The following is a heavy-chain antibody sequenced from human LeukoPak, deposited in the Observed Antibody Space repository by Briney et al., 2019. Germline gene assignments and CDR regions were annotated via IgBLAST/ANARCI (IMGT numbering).Heavy chain of an antibody. CDR3: ARASAHRGIAVAGVYWYFDL. J-gene: IGHJ2*01. V-gene: IGHV4-59*01. CDR2: IYYSGSP. Sequence: SETLSLTCTVSGGSISSYYWSWIRQPPGEGLEWVAYIYYSGSPNYNPFLKSRPAISVDTSKNQFSLKLTSVTAADTAVYYCARASAHRGIAVAGVYWYFDLWGRGTLVTVSS. D-gene: IGHD6-19*01. CDR1: GGSISSYY.